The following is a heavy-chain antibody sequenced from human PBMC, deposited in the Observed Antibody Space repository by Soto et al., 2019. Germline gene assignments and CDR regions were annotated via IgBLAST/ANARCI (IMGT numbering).Heavy chain of an antibody. Sequence: QVQLQQWGAGLLKPSETLSLTCAVYGGSFSGYYWSWIRQPPGKGLEWIGEINHSGSTNYNPSLKSRVTISVDTSKNQFSLKLSSVTAADTAVYYCARVGILLWFGDALWGQGTLVTVSS. D-gene: IGHD3-10*01. CDR3: ARVGILLWFGDAL. CDR2: INHSGST. CDR1: GGSFSGYY. J-gene: IGHJ4*02. V-gene: IGHV4-34*01.